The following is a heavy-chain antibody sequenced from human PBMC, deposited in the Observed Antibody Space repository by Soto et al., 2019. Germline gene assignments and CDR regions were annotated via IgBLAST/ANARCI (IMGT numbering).Heavy chain of an antibody. V-gene: IGHV5-51*01. Sequence: GESLKISCQTSGYTYWIGWVRQLPGQGLEWMGVMFPGDSDTRYSPSFQGQVTMSADPSTNTAYLEWSSLRAADSAMYYCARVPDSSLGTMDVWGQGTTVTVSS. CDR1: GYTYW. J-gene: IGHJ6*02. D-gene: IGHD6-19*01. CDR3: ARVPDSSLGTMDV. CDR2: MFPGDSDT.